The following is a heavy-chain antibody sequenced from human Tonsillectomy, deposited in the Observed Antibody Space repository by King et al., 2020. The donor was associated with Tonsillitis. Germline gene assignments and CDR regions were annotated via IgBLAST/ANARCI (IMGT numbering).Heavy chain of an antibody. D-gene: IGHD2-2*01. V-gene: IGHV3-21*01. Sequence: VQLVESGGGLVKPGGSLRLSCAASGFTFSSYSLNWVRQAPGKGLEGVSSMISINSYIYYADSLMGRFTISRDNAKNSLYLQMNSLRAEDTAVYYCAREFYCSSTSCYTGFDYWGQGALVTVSS. CDR1: GFTFSSYS. CDR2: MISINSYI. CDR3: AREFYCSSTSCYTGFDY. J-gene: IGHJ4*02.